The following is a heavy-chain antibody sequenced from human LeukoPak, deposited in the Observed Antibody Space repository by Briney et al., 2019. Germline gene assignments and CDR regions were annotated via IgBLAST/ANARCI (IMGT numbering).Heavy chain of an antibody. CDR1: GFTFSSYA. D-gene: IGHD1-26*01. CDR2: ISYDGSNK. Sequence: GGSLRLSCAASGFTFSSYAMHWVRQAPGKGLEWVAVISYDGSNKYYADSVKGRFTISRDNSKNTLYLQMNSQRAEDTAVYYCATRSWELFFDYWGQGTLVTVSS. CDR3: ATRSWELFFDY. V-gene: IGHV3-30-3*01. J-gene: IGHJ4*02.